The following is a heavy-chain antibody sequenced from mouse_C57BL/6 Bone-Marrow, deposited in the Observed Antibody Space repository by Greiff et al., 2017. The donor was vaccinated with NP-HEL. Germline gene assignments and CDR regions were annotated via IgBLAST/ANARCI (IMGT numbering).Heavy chain of an antibody. D-gene: IGHD1-1*01. CDR3: ARYYYGSRGWYFDV. CDR1: CYPFTSYW. V-gene: IGHV1-72*01. CDR2: IDTNRFFP. J-gene: IGHJ1*03. Sequence: PLADLVPPFSSFPLSFPSSCYPFTSYWMHWLKHRPGRGLEWIGRIDTNRFFPTFNEKFKTKATLTVDKPSSTAYMQLSSLTSEDSAVYYCARYYYGSRGWYFDVWGTGTTVTVSS.